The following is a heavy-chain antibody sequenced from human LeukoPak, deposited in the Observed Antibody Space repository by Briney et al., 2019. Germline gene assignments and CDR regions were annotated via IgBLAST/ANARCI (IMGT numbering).Heavy chain of an antibody. Sequence: GGSLRLSCAASGFTVSSNHIIYPPQAPGRVLEGVANIKGDGTERIYVDSVKGRFTISRDNPKNSLYLQLNSLRAEDTAVYYCAGGYNIDYWGQGTLVHVSS. D-gene: IGHD5-18*01. CDR3: AGGYNIDY. CDR1: GFTVSSNH. V-gene: IGHV3-7*01. CDR2: IKGDGTER. J-gene: IGHJ4*02.